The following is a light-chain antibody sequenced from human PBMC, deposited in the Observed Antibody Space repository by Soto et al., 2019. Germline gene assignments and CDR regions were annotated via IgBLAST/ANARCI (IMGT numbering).Light chain of an antibody. CDR1: SSDVGGYNY. Sequence: QSALTQPASVSGSPGQSITISCTGTSSDVGGYNYVSWYQQHPGKVPKLMIYEVSNRPSGVSNRFPGSKSGNTASLTISGLQAEDEADYYCSSYTSSTTYVFGTGTKLTVL. J-gene: IGLJ1*01. CDR3: SSYTSSTTYV. CDR2: EVS. V-gene: IGLV2-14*01.